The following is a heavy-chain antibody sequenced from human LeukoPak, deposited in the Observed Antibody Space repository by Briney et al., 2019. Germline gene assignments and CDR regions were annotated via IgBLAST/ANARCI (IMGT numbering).Heavy chain of an antibody. CDR2: IDTTTGNP. CDR1: GYPFSAHF. V-gene: IGHV7-4-1*02. Sequence: ALVRVSCKASGYPFSAHFLNWVRQAPGQGLEWMGNIDTTTGNPRYAQDFTGRFVFSLDTSVRTAYLQITSLKADDTAAYYCVRGTPTPGMDYWGQGTQVTVSS. CDR3: VRGTPTPGMDY. D-gene: IGHD3-10*01. J-gene: IGHJ4*02.